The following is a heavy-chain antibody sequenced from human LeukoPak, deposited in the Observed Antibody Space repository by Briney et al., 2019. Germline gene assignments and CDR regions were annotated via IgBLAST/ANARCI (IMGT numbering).Heavy chain of an antibody. D-gene: IGHD1-26*01. CDR2: ISAYTGRT. CDR3: ARDEFGRIGVGVY. V-gene: IGHV1-18*01. CDR1: GYTFTAYD. J-gene: IGHJ4*02. Sequence: GASVKVSCKGSGYTFTAYDIIWVRRAPGQGLECVGLISAYTGRTEYAQKFQGRVIMTTDSATSTAYMELRSLTSDDTGVYYCARDEFGRIGVGVYWGQGTLVTISA.